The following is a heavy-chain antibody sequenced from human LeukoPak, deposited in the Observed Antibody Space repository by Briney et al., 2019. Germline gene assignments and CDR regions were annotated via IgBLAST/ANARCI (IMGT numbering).Heavy chain of an antibody. Sequence: PSETLSLTCAVYGGSFSGYYWSWIRQPPEKGLEWIGEINHSGSTNYNPSLKSQVTISVDTSKNQFSLKLSSVTAADTAVYYCARGNGVYVWGSYRYDYWGQGTLVTVSS. D-gene: IGHD3-16*02. CDR1: GGSFSGYY. V-gene: IGHV4-34*01. J-gene: IGHJ4*02. CDR3: ARGNGVYVWGSYRYDY. CDR2: INHSGST.